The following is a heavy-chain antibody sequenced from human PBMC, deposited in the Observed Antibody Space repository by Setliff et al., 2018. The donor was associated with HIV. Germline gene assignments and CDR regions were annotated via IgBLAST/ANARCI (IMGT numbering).Heavy chain of an antibody. J-gene: IGHJ4*02. D-gene: IGHD3-10*01. CDR3: TTAVAQNWYGSGNENY. CDR2: IKSKADGGTT. V-gene: IGHV3-15*01. CDR1: GFIFRNAW. Sequence: PGGSLRLSCAASGFIFRNAWMSWVRQGPGKGLEWVGRIKSKADGGTTDYAASVKGRFTISRDDSKNTLYLQMNSLKIEDTALYYCTTAVAQNWYGSGNENYWGQGTLVTVSS.